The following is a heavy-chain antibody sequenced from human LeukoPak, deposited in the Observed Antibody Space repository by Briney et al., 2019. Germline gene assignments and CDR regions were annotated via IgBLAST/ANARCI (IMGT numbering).Heavy chain of an antibody. CDR1: GGSFSGYY. D-gene: IGHD3-22*01. CDR3: ARGNARAKYYYDSSGYLTFDY. Sequence: SETLSLTCAVYGGSFSGYYWSWIRQPPGKGLEWIGEISHSGSTNYNPSLKSRVTISVDTSKNQFSLKLSSVTAADTAVYYCARGNARAKYYYDSSGYLTFDYWGQGTLVTVSS. CDR2: ISHSGST. J-gene: IGHJ4*02. V-gene: IGHV4-34*01.